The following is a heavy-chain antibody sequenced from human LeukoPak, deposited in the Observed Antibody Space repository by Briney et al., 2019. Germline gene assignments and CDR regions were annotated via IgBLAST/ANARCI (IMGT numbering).Heavy chain of an antibody. CDR3: ARDSGWAFDY. J-gene: IGHJ4*02. Sequence: SVKGRFTISRDNAKNSVYLQMNSLRDEDTAVYYCARDSGWAFDYWGQGTLVTVSS. D-gene: IGHD1-26*01. V-gene: IGHV3-48*02.